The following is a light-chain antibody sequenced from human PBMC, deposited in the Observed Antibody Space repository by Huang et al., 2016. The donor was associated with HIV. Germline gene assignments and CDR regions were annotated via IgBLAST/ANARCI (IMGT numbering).Light chain of an antibody. J-gene: IGKJ1*01. CDR2: GAS. V-gene: IGKV3-15*01. CDR3: QQYNNWPET. Sequence: EIVMTQSPVALSVSPGERATLSCRASQSIKSNLAWYQQRPGQAPRLIVYGASTRATGIPARFSGSGSGTEFTLTISSLQSEDFVVYYCQQYNNWPETFGHGTKVEIK. CDR1: QSIKSN.